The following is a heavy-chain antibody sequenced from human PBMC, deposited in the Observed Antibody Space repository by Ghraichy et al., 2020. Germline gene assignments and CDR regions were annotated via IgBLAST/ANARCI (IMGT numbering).Heavy chain of an antibody. J-gene: IGHJ4*02. CDR3: AKAEYYYDSSGYYSAFDY. CDR1: GFTFDDYA. CDR2: ISWNSGSI. Sequence: SLRLSCAASGFTFDDYAMHWVRQAPGKGLEWVSGISWNSGSIGYADSVKGRFTISRDNAKNSLYLQMNSLRAEDTALYYCAKAEYYYDSSGYYSAFDYWGQGTLVTVSS. V-gene: IGHV3-9*01. D-gene: IGHD3-22*01.